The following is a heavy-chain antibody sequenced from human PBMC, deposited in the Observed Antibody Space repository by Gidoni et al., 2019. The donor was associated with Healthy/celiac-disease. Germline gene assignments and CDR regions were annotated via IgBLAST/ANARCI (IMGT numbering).Heavy chain of an antibody. CDR1: GFPFRSYW. CDR3: ARDWFGYYYGSGSYRY. Sequence: EVQLVESGGGLVQPGGSLRLSCAASGFPFRSYWMSWVRQAPGKGLGWVANIKQDGSEKYYVDSVKGRFTISRDNAKNSLYLQMNSLRAEDTAVYYCARDWFGYYYGSGSYRYWGQGTLVTVSS. D-gene: IGHD3-10*01. J-gene: IGHJ4*02. CDR2: IKQDGSEK. V-gene: IGHV3-7*03.